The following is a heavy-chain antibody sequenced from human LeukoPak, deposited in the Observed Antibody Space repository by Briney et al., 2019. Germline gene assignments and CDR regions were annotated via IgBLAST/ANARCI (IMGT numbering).Heavy chain of an antibody. D-gene: IGHD3-22*01. CDR2: IYTSGTT. V-gene: IGHV4-4*07. J-gene: IGHJ4*02. CDR1: GGSISSYY. Sequence: SETLSLTCTVSGGSISSYYWSWIRQPAGKGLEWIGRIYTSGTTNYNPSLKSRVTVSVDTSKNQFSLKLSSVTAADTAVYYCARLLYYYDSSGYYRDYWGQGTLVTVSS. CDR3: ARLLYYYDSSGYYRDY.